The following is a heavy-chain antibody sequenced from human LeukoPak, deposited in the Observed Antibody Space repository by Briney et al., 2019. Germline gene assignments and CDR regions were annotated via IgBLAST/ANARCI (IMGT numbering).Heavy chain of an antibody. V-gene: IGHV3-7*01. Sequence: GGSLRLSCAASGFTFSSYAMNWVRQAPGKGLDWVALMNEDGSQRYYVDSLKGRFTISRDNAENSLYLKIDSLRAEDTAIYYCARGVNRAYDLWGQGTMVTVSS. J-gene: IGHJ3*01. CDR3: ARGVNRAYDL. CDR2: MNEDGSQR. CDR1: GFTFSSYA. D-gene: IGHD5-12*01.